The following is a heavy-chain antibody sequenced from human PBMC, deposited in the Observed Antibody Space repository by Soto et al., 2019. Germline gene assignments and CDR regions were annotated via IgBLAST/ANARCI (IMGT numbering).Heavy chain of an antibody. CDR3: ARGGGSSSGGPLMIFDFDY. CDR2: IWYDGSNK. V-gene: IGHV3-33*01. CDR1: GFTFSSYG. D-gene: IGHD6-6*01. Sequence: QVQLVESGGGVVQPGRSLRLSCAASGFTFSSYGMHWVRQAPGKGLEWVAVIWYDGSNKYYADSVKGRFTISRDNSKNTLYLQMNSLRAEDTAVYYCARGGGSSSGGPLMIFDFDYWGQGTLVTVSS. J-gene: IGHJ4*02.